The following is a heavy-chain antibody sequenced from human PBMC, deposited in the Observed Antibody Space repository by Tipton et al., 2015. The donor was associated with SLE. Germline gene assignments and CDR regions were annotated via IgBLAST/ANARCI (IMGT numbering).Heavy chain of an antibody. Sequence: SLRLSCAASGFTVSSNYMSWVRQAPGKGLEWVSVIYSGGSTYYADSVKGRFTISRDNSKNTLSLQMNSLRAEDTAVYYCARDYYDSGGYFDDGGQGTLVTVSS. V-gene: IGHV3-53*05. CDR2: IYSGGST. CDR3: ARDYYDSGGYFDD. D-gene: IGHD3-22*01. CDR1: GFTVSSNY. J-gene: IGHJ4*02.